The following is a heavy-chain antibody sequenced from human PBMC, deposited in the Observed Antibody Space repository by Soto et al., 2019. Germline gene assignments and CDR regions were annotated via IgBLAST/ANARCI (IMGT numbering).Heavy chain of an antibody. D-gene: IGHD3-22*01. CDR1: GFTFSSYA. J-gene: IGHJ4*02. Sequence: PGGSRRRSCAAAGFTFSSYAISWVRQAPGKGLEWVSAISGSGGSTYYADSVKGRFTISRDNSKNTLYLQMNSLRAEDTAVYYCAKDSAPTIVVVIINFDYWGQGT. CDR2: ISGSGGST. V-gene: IGHV3-23*01. CDR3: AKDSAPTIVVVIINFDY.